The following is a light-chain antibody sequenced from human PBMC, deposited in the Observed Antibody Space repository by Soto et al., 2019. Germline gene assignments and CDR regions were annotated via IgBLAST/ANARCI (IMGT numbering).Light chain of an antibody. CDR1: QSIALS. Sequence: DIQMTQSPSSLSASVGDTVTMTCRASQSIALSVNWYQQKPGKAPKLLIYVAFTLESGVPSRVSGSGSGTEVTLTIRSLQPEDCATYYCQQSFRSPITFGQGTRLEIK. J-gene: IGKJ5*01. V-gene: IGKV1-39*01. CDR2: VAF. CDR3: QQSFRSPIT.